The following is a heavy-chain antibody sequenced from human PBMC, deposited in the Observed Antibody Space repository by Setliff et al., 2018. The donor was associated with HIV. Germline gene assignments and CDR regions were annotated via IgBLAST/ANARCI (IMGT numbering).Heavy chain of an antibody. Sequence: SVKVSCKASGGTFISYAISWVRQAAGQGLEWMGGFIPIFGTANYAQKFQGRVTITADESTSTAYMELSSLRSEDKAVYYCARPSDTAMVTVGYYYYGMDVWGQGTTVTVSS. CDR2: FIPIFGTA. J-gene: IGHJ6*02. CDR1: GGTFISYA. CDR3: ARPSDTAMVTVGYYYYGMDV. V-gene: IGHV1-69*13. D-gene: IGHD5-18*01.